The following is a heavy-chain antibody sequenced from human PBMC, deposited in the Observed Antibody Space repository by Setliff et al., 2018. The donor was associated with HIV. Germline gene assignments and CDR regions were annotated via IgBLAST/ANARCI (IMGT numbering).Heavy chain of an antibody. Sequence: GESLKISCAASGFKFGDFYMNWVRQAPGKGLELVSNINWNGGSTGYADSVKGRFTISRDNTKNSLYLEMNTLSAEDTAFYFCARGLYYYDTSGYYFLDYWGQGALVTVSS. CDR1: GFKFGDFY. CDR2: INWNGGST. V-gene: IGHV3-20*04. CDR3: ARGLYYYDTSGYYFLDY. J-gene: IGHJ4*02. D-gene: IGHD3-22*01.